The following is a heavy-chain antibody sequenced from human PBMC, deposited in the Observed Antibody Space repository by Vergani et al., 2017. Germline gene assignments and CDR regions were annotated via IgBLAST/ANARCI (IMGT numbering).Heavy chain of an antibody. J-gene: IGHJ4*02. CDR2: INPNSGGT. D-gene: IGHD2-2*01. Sequence: QVQLVQSGAEVKKPGASVKVSCKASGYTFTDYFMHWVRQAPGQGLEGMGWINPNSGGTNYAQKFQGRVTMTRETSISTAYMELSNLRSDDTSVYYCSRVGTSSNRDYFDYWGQGTLVTVSS. V-gene: IGHV1-2*02. CDR3: SRVGTSSNRDYFDY. CDR1: GYTFTDYF.